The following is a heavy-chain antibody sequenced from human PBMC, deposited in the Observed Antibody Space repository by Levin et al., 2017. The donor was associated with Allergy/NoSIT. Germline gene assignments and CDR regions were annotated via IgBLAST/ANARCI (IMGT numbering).Heavy chain of an antibody. V-gene: IGHV3-53*01. J-gene: IGHJ3*02. CDR3: ARVAAYDAFDI. CDR2: IYSGGST. Sequence: PGGSLRLSCAASGLTVSTNFVSWVRQAPGKGLEWVSVIYSGGSTYYADSVKGQFTISRDNSKNTVYLQMNGLRAEDTAMYYCARVAAYDAFDIWGQGTMVTVSS. CDR1: GLTVSTNF. D-gene: IGHD2-21*01.